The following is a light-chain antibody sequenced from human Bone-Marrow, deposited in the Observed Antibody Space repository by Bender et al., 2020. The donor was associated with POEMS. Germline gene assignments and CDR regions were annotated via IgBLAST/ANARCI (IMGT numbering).Light chain of an antibody. J-gene: IGLJ3*02. Sequence: QSALTQPASVSGSPGQSITIPCTGTTSDIGSHNYVSWYQQHPGNAPKLLIYDVNIRPSGVSYRFSGSKSGNVASLTISGLQTEDDADYYCAACEDSLNGWAFAGGTKLTVL. CDR3: AACEDSLNGWA. CDR1: TSDIGSHNY. CDR2: DVN. V-gene: IGLV2-14*03.